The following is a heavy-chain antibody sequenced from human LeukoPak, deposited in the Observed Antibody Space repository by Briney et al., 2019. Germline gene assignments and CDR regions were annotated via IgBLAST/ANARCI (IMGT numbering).Heavy chain of an antibody. CDR1: GGSISSYY. Sequence: SETLSLTCTVSGGSISSYYWSWIRQPPGKGLEWIGYIYYSGSTNYNPSLTSRVTISVDTSKNQFSLKLSSVTAADTAVYYCARDVGYDSSGYYYALWGQGTLVTVSS. CDR3: ARDVGYDSSGYYYAL. J-gene: IGHJ4*02. CDR2: IYYSGST. D-gene: IGHD3-22*01. V-gene: IGHV4-59*01.